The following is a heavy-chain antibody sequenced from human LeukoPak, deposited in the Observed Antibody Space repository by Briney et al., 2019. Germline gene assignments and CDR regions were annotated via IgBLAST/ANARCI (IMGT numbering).Heavy chain of an antibody. D-gene: IGHD2-21*01. Sequence: GGSLRLSCAASGFSFGNYAMNWVRQAPGKGLQWVSQISGTGGATYYAGFARDRFTISRDNSKKTLYLQMNGLRGEDTAFYYCVKDPLDTYGTKWFVSWGQGTLLIVSS. CDR1: GFSFGNYA. CDR3: VKDPLDTYGTKWFVS. J-gene: IGHJ5*01. CDR2: ISGTGGAT. V-gene: IGHV3-23*01.